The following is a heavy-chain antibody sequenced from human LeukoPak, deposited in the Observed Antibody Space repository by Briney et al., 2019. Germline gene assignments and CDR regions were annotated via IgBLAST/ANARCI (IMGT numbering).Heavy chain of an antibody. CDR2: IYSSGTT. CDR3: AGHGGGNSWYRGKSWFDP. CDR1: GGPINNYY. D-gene: IGHD6-13*01. V-gene: IGHV4-59*08. J-gene: IGHJ5*02. Sequence: SETLSLTRTGSGGPINNYYWSWIRQPPGKGLEGIGYIYSSGTTNYNPPLKRRVTLTVGTPKHHLALKLSSVTAADTDVYYCAGHGGGNSWYRGKSWFDPWGQGTLVTVSS.